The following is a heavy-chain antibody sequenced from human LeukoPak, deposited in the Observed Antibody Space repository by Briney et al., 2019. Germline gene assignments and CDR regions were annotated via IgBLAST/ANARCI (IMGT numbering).Heavy chain of an antibody. CDR2: ISYDGSNK. CDR1: GFTFSSYA. D-gene: IGHD1-1*01. CDR3: ARTKGYPEYFDY. V-gene: IGHV3-30-3*01. J-gene: IGHJ4*02. Sequence: PGRSLRLSCAASGFTFSSYAMHWVRQAPGKGLEWVAVISYDGSNKYYADSVKGRFTISRDKSKNTLYLQMNSLRAEDTAVYYCARTKGYPEYFDYWGQGTLVTVS.